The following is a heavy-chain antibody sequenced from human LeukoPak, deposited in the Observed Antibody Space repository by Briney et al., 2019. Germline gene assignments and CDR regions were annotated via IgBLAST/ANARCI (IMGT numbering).Heavy chain of an antibody. CDR3: AKDRNSGNYYQTGDFHY. J-gene: IGHJ4*02. V-gene: IGHV3-23*01. CDR1: GFTFSSYG. D-gene: IGHD1-26*01. CDR2: ISNSGGST. Sequence: PGGSLRLSCAGSGFTFSSYGMSWVRQAPGKGLEWVSGISNSGGSTYYADSVKGRFTISRDNSKNTLYLQMNSLRAEDTALYYCAKDRNSGNYYQTGDFHYWGQGTLVTVSS.